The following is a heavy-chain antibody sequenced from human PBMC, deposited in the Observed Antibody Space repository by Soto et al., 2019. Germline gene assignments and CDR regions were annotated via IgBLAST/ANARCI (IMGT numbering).Heavy chain of an antibody. CDR3: ARSIVVVTALDY. CDR1: GYTFTSYA. CDR2: INAGNGNT. V-gene: IGHV1-3*01. J-gene: IGHJ4*02. D-gene: IGHD2-21*02. Sequence: QVQLVQSGAEVKKPGASVKVSCKASGYTFTSYAMHWVRQAPGQRLEWMGWINAGNGNTKYSQKFQGRDTITKDTSASTADMERSSLRSEDTAVYYCARSIVVVTALDYWGQGTLVTVSS.